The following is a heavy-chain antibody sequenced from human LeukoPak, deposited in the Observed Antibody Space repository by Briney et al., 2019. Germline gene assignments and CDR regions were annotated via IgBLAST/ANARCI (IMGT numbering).Heavy chain of an antibody. Sequence: GGSLRLSCAGAGFTFGHYAMHWVRQAPGKGLEWVSGLSWNSDSAGYADSVKGRFTISRDNAKNSLYLQMNSLRAEDTALYFCAKDFTYYHDSSGYTFDCWGQGTLVTVSS. D-gene: IGHD3-22*01. J-gene: IGHJ4*02. CDR1: GFTFGHYA. V-gene: IGHV3-9*01. CDR2: LSWNSDSA. CDR3: AKDFTYYHDSSGYTFDC.